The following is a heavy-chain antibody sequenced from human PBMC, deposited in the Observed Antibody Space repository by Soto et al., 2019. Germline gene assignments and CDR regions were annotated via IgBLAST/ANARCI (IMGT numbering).Heavy chain of an antibody. J-gene: IGHJ6*02. CDR2: IWFDGSKQ. Sequence: QVQLVESGGGVVQPGGSLRLSCAASGLRFSSYGIHWVRQAPGKGLQWVAVIWFDGSKQYYADSVKGRFNISRDNSKNTVYPQMNSLRADDTAVYYCARELLYGSGSRDFHYYGMDVWGQGTTVTVSS. V-gene: IGHV3-33*01. CDR1: GLRFSSYG. CDR3: ARELLYGSGSRDFHYYGMDV. D-gene: IGHD3-10*01.